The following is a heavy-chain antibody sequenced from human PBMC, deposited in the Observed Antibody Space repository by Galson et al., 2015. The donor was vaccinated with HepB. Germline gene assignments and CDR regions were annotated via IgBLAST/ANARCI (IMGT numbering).Heavy chain of an antibody. CDR1: GYTFTDYY. CDR2: INPKSGDT. J-gene: IGHJ6*02. V-gene: IGHV1-2*02. Sequence: SVKVSCKASGYTFTDYYMHWVRQAPGQGLEWMGWINPKSGDTNSPQKFQGRVTMTRDTSISTVYMELSGLRSDDTAVYYCAREYIAGRSGGDYYYYGMDVWGQGTTVTVSS. CDR3: AREYIAGRSGGDYYYYGMDV. D-gene: IGHD6-6*01.